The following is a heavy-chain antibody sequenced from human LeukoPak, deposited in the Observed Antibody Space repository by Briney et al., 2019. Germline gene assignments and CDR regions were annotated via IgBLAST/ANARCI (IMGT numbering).Heavy chain of an antibody. V-gene: IGHV4-4*02. J-gene: IGHJ4*02. CDR2: VHLNGAT. Sequence: SETLSFTCAVSGGSITTTNWWSWVRQPPGKGLEWIGEVHLNGATNYNPSFESRFSMSIDKSNNHLSLEVTSVTAADTAMYYCTRESGAFSPFGFWGQGTLVTVSS. D-gene: IGHD1-26*01. CDR3: TRESGAFSPFGF. CDR1: GGSITTTNW.